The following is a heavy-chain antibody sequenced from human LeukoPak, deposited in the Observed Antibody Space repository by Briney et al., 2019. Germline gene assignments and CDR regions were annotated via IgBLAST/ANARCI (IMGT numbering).Heavy chain of an antibody. CDR2: INSDGSST. J-gene: IGHJ5*02. D-gene: IGHD2-2*01. Sequence: GGSLILSCAASGFTFSSYWMHWVRQAPGKGLVWVSRINSDGSSTSYADSVKGRFTISRDNAKNTLYLQMNSLRAEDTAVYYCARDGPKDIVVVPAATNWFDPWGQGTLVTVSS. CDR3: ARDGPKDIVVVPAATNWFDP. V-gene: IGHV3-74*01. CDR1: GFTFSSYW.